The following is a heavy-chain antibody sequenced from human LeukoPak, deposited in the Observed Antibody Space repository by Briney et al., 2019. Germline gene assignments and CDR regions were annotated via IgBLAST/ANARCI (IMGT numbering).Heavy chain of an antibody. V-gene: IGHV3-53*01. J-gene: IGHJ4*02. D-gene: IGHD5-12*01. CDR1: GFTVSSNY. CDR3: ARGVDPRDLKPRDY. Sequence: GGSLRLSCAASGFTVSSNYMSWARQAPGKGLEWVSVIYSGGSTYYADSVRGRFTISRDNSKNTLYLQMNSLRAEDTAVYYCARGVDPRDLKPRDYWGQGTLVTVSS. CDR2: IYSGGST.